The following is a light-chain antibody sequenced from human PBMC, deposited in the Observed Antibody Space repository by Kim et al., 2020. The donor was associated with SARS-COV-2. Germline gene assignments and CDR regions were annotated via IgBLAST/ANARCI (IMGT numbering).Light chain of an antibody. CDR3: CSYAGSYTYV. CDR1: SSDVGGYNY. CDR2: DVS. V-gene: IGLV2-11*01. Sequence: GQSFTDSCTGTSSDVGGYNYVSWYQQHPGKAPKLMIYDVSKRPSGVPDRFSGSKSGNTASLTISGLQAEDEADYYCCSYAGSYTYVFGTGTKVTVL. J-gene: IGLJ1*01.